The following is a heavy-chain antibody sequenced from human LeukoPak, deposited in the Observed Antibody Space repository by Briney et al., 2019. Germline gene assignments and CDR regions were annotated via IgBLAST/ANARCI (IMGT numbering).Heavy chain of an antibody. CDR1: GYTFTSYG. J-gene: IGHJ4*02. CDR3: ARSGRGTYYYFDL. V-gene: IGHV1-18*01. CDR2: ISAYNGNT. D-gene: IGHD5-12*01. Sequence: ASVKVSCKASGYTFTSYGISWVRQAPGQGLEWMGWISAYNGNTNYAQKLQGRVTMTTDTATSTAYMELRSLTSDDTAMYYCARSGRGTYYYFDLWGQGTLVTVSS.